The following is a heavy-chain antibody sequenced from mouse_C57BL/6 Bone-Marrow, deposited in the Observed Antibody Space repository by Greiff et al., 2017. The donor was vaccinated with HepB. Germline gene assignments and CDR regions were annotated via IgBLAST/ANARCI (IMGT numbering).Heavy chain of an antibody. J-gene: IGHJ3*01. CDR2: ISSGSSTI. Sequence: DVHLVESGGGLVKPGGSLKLSCAASGFTFSDYGMHWVRQAPEKGLEWVAYISSGSSTIYYADTVKGRFTISRDNAKNTLFLQMTSLRSEDTAMYYCCNREGFAYWGQGTLVTVSA. CDR1: GFTFSDYG. CDR3: CNREGFAY. V-gene: IGHV5-17*01. D-gene: IGHD2-1*01.